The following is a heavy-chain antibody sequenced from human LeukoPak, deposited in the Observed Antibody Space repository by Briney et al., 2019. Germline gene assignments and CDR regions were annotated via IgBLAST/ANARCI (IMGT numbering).Heavy chain of an antibody. D-gene: IGHD4-17*01. CDR2: ISSSRTYT. Sequence: PGGSLRLSCAASGLTFSDSYMSWIRQAPGKGLEWISDISSSRTYTNYADSVKGRFTISRDNAKNSLYLQMNSLRAEDTAVYYCARDPSYGDLYFDYWGQGTLVTVSS. J-gene: IGHJ4*02. CDR1: GLTFSDSY. V-gene: IGHV3-11*05. CDR3: ARDPSYGDLYFDY.